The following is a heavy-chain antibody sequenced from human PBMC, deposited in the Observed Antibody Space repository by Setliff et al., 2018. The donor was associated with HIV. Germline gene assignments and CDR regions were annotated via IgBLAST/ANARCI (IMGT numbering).Heavy chain of an antibody. Sequence: PGGSLRLSCEASGFTFSDYDFHWVRQAAGKGLEWVSAIGTGGDTYYVDSVKGRFTISRENARNSLYLQMNSLRVGDTAVYYRAREIRTVYTGGHYFYGIDVWGQGTAVTVAS. CDR2: IGTGGDT. CDR1: GFTFSDYD. J-gene: IGHJ6*02. D-gene: IGHD3-16*01. CDR3: AREIRTVYTGGHYFYGIDV. V-gene: IGHV3-13*01.